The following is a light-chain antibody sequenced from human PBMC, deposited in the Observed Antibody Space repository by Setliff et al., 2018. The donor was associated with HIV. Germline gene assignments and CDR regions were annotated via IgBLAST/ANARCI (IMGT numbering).Light chain of an antibody. CDR1: QSVSSSY. V-gene: IGKV3-20*01. Sequence: GTLSLSPGERATLSCRASQSVSSSYLAWYQQKPGQAPRLLMYGASSRATGTPDRFSGSGSGTDFTLTISRLEPEDFAVYYCQQFIDSPETFGPGT. J-gene: IGKJ3*01. CDR3: QQFIDSPET. CDR2: GAS.